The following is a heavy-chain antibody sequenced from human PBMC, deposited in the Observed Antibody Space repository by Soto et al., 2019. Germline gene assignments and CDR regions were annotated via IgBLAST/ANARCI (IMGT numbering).Heavy chain of an antibody. J-gene: IGHJ5*02. V-gene: IGHV3-23*01. CDR1: GFTFSSYA. CDR2: ISGSGGST. Sequence: EVQLLESGGGLVQPGGSLRLSCAASGFTFSSYAMSWVRQAPGKGLEWVSAISGSGGSTYYADSVKGRFTISRDNSKNTLYLQMDSLRAEDTAVYYCAKRDQLWFGGGWFDPWGQGTLVTVSS. D-gene: IGHD3-10*01. CDR3: AKRDQLWFGGGWFDP.